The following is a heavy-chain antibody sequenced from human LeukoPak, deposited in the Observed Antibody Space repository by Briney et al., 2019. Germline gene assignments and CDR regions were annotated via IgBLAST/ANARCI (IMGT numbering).Heavy chain of an antibody. Sequence: PGGSLRLSCAASGFTFSSYAMSWVRQAPGKGLEWVSVIYSGGSTYYADSVKGRFTISRDNSKNTLYLQMNSLRAEDTAVYYCAREMATSGFFDYWGQGTLVTVSS. CDR3: AREMATSGFFDY. V-gene: IGHV3-53*01. D-gene: IGHD5-24*01. J-gene: IGHJ4*02. CDR1: GFTFSSYA. CDR2: IYSGGST.